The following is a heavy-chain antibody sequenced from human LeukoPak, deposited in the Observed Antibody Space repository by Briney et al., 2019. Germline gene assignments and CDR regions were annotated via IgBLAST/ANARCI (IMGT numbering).Heavy chain of an antibody. Sequence: GASVKVSCEASGYTFTAYCMHWVRQAPGQGLEWMGRINPNSGGTNYALNFQGRVTMTRDTSISTAYMELSRLRSGDTAVYYCARKYYCDSSGYYYDDDFDIWGQGTMVTVSS. CDR2: INPNSGGT. CDR3: ARKYYCDSSGYYYDDDFDI. J-gene: IGHJ3*02. V-gene: IGHV1-2*06. D-gene: IGHD3-22*01. CDR1: GYTFTAYC.